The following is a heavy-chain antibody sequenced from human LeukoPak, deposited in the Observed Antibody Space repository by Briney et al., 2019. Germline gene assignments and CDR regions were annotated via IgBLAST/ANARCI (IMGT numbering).Heavy chain of an antibody. Sequence: PGGSLRLSCAASGFTFSSYAMSWVRQAPGKGLEWVSAISGSGGSTYYADSVKGRFTISRDNSKNTLYLQMNSLRAEDTAVYYCAKAQEVRGVIPNHIDYWGQGTLVTVSS. CDR3: AKAQEVRGVIPNHIDY. D-gene: IGHD3-10*01. CDR1: GFTFSSYA. J-gene: IGHJ4*02. CDR2: ISGSGGST. V-gene: IGHV3-23*01.